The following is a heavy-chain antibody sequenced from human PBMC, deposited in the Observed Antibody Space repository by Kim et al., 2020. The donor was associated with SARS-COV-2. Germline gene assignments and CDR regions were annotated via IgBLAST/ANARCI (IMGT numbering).Heavy chain of an antibody. CDR1: GYTFTGYY. Sequence: ASVKVSCKASGYTFTGYYMHWVRQAPGQGLEWMGWSNPNSGGTNYAQKFQGRVTMTRDTSISTAYMELSRLRSDDTAVYYCAREGLLGYANSNWFDPWGQGTLVTVSS. V-gene: IGHV1-2*02. J-gene: IGHJ5*02. D-gene: IGHD2-8*01. CDR3: AREGLLGYANSNWFDP. CDR2: SNPNSGGT.